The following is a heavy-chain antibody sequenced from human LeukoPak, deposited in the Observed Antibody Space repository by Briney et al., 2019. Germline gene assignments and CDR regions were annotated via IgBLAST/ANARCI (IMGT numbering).Heavy chain of an antibody. CDR1: GYSFTSHD. D-gene: IGHD5-18*01. CDR3: VRWADTPFDY. V-gene: IGHV1-8*01. CDR2: VKLNNGKT. J-gene: IGHJ4*02. Sequence: GASVKVSCKASGYSFTSHDINWVRQATGQGPEWMGWVKLNNGKTGYAQKFPGRVTMTSDTSISTAYMELSSLKSEDTAVYYCVRWADTPFDYWGQGTLVTVSS.